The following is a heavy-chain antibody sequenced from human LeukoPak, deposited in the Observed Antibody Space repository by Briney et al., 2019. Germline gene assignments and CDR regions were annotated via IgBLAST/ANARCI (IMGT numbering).Heavy chain of an antibody. D-gene: IGHD2-2*01. V-gene: IGHV3-23*01. J-gene: IGHJ4*02. CDR2: ISGSGGST. Sequence: GGSLRLSCAASGFTFSSYSMSWVRQAPGKGLEWVSAISGSGGSTYYADSVKGRFTSSRDNSKNTLYLQMNSLRAEDTAVYYCASAYCSITSCPWGYWGQGTLVTVSS. CDR1: GFTFSSYS. CDR3: ASAYCSITSCPWGY.